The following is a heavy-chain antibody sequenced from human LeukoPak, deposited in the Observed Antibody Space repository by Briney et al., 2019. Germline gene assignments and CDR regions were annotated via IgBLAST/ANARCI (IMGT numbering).Heavy chain of an antibody. CDR2: IIPIFGTA. V-gene: IGHV1-69*05. D-gene: IGHD1-26*01. J-gene: IGHJ3*02. CDR3: ARDRYSGSYYSHAFDI. Sequence: SVKVSCKASGGTFSSYAISCVRQAPGQGLEWMGVIIPIFGTANYAQKFQGRVTITTDESTSTAYMELSSLRSEDTAVYYCARDRYSGSYYSHAFDIWGQGTMVTVSS. CDR1: GGTFSSYA.